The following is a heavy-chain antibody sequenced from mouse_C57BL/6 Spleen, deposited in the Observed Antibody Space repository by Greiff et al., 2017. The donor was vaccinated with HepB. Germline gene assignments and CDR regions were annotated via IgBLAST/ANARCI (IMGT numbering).Heavy chain of an antibody. Sequence: EVQLQESGPGLVKPSQSLSLTCSVTGYSITSGYYWNWIRQFPGNKLEWMGYISYDGSNNYNPSLKNRISITRDTSKNQFFLKLNSVTTEDTATYYCAREKDGNYLAYWGQGTLVTVSA. CDR1: GYSITSGYY. CDR2: ISYDGSN. CDR3: AREKDGNYLAY. V-gene: IGHV3-6*01. J-gene: IGHJ3*01. D-gene: IGHD2-1*01.